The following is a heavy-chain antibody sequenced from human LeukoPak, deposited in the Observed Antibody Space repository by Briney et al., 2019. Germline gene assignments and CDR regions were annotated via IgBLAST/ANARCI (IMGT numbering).Heavy chain of an antibody. J-gene: IGHJ4*02. CDR1: GDSITSYY. D-gene: IGHD1-26*01. Sequence: SETLSLTCTVSGDSITSYYWSWIRQSAEKGLEWIGRIYTTGTTNYNPSLKGRVTVSVDTSKNQFFLKLRSVTAADMAVYYCARDVGASNFDSWGQGVQVTVSS. CDR2: IYTTGTT. V-gene: IGHV4-4*07. CDR3: ARDVGASNFDS.